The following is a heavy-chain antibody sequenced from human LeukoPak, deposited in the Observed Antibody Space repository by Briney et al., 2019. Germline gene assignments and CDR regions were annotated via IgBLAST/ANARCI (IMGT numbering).Heavy chain of an antibody. CDR3: AKDYTAMVRGPDY. CDR1: GFPFNSYP. CDR2: ISHDGSNK. D-gene: IGHD5-18*01. V-gene: IGHV3-30*04. Sequence: GGSLRLSCEASGFPFNSYPMHWVRQAPGLGLEWVGVISHDGSNKFYKESVEGRFTISRDNAKNSLYLQMNSLRAEDTALYYCAKDYTAMVRGPDYWGQGTLVTVSS. J-gene: IGHJ4*02.